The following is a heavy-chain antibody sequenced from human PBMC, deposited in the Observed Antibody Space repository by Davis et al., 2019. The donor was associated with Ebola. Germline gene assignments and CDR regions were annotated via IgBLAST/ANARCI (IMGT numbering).Heavy chain of an antibody. Sequence: GGSLRLSCKGSGYSFTSYWIGWVRQMPGKDLEWMGIIYPGDSDTRYSPSFQGQVTISADKSISTVYLQWSSLKASDTAMYYCARMLVPAARDYYYYGMDVWGQGTTVTVSS. CDR1: GYSFTSYW. D-gene: IGHD2-2*01. CDR2: IYPGDSDT. J-gene: IGHJ6*02. V-gene: IGHV5-51*01. CDR3: ARMLVPAARDYYYYGMDV.